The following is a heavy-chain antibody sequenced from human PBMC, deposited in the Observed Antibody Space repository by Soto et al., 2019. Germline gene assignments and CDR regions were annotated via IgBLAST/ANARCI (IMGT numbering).Heavy chain of an antibody. J-gene: IGHJ6*02. CDR1: GYTFTSYD. CDR3: AREWSAAGHFYGMDV. D-gene: IGHD6-13*01. V-gene: IGHV1-8*01. Sequence: AALPVSCTPSGYTFTSYDINWVRQAPGQGLEWVGWMNTNSDDTRSAQKFRGRLTLTRDKSMRAVYMKLSNLRPDDTAVYYCAREWSAAGHFYGMDVWGQGTTVTVSS. CDR2: MNTNSDDT.